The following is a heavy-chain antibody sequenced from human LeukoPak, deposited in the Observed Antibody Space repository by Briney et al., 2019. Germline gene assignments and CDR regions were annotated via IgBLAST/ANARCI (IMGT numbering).Heavy chain of an antibody. Sequence: SETLSLTCTVSGGSITDYYWSWIRQPAGEGLEWIGRIYSTGGTHYNPSFKNRVIMSVDTSKNQFSLKLSSVTAADTAVYYCARELSWFGELEVNFDYWGQGTLVTVSS. CDR2: IYSTGGT. D-gene: IGHD3-10*01. CDR3: ARELSWFGELEVNFDY. J-gene: IGHJ4*02. V-gene: IGHV4-4*07. CDR1: GGSITDYY.